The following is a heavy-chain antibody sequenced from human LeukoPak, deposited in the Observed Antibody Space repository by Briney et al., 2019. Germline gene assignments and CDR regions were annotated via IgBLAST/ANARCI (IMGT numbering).Heavy chain of an antibody. D-gene: IGHD6-19*01. CDR3: ARDLSAAFDF. V-gene: IGHV3-33*01. CDR2: LVYDARS. CDR1: GFPFSSYG. J-gene: IGHJ4*02. Sequence: GGSLRLSCAASGFPFSSYGMHWVRQAPGKGLERVARLVYDARSDYANSVKGRFSISRDDSKNTLSLDMSNLRVEDTALYYCARDLSAAFDFWGQGVLVTVSS.